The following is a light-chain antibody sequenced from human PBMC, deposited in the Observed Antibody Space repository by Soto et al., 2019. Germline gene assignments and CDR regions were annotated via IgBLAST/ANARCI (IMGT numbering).Light chain of an antibody. CDR2: SAS. J-gene: IGKJ1*01. V-gene: IGKV1-6*01. Sequence: AIQMTQSPSSLSASVGDRVTITCRASQGIKNDLGWYQQKPGKAPKLLIYSASSLQSGVPSRFSGSGSGTDFTLTISSLQPEDFATDYCLQDYSYPWTFGQGTKVEIK. CDR3: LQDYSYPWT. CDR1: QGIKND.